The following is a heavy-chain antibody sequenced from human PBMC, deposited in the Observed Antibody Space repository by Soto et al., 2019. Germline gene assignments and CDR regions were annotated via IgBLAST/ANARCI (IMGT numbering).Heavy chain of an antibody. V-gene: IGHV1-69*13. Sequence: SVKVSCKASGGTFSSYAISWVRQAPGQGLEWMGGVIPIFGTANYAQKFQGRVTITADESTSTAYMELSSLRSEDTAVYYCARDGDTAMASYYYYGMDVWGQGTTVTVSS. J-gene: IGHJ6*02. CDR3: ARDGDTAMASYYYYGMDV. CDR2: VIPIFGTA. CDR1: GGTFSSYA. D-gene: IGHD5-18*01.